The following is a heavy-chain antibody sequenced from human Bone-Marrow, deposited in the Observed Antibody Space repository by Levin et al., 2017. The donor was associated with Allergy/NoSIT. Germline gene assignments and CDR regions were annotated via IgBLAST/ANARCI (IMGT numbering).Heavy chain of an antibody. D-gene: IGHD6-19*01. CDR3: ARSQGRSGWSYYYYGMDV. J-gene: IGHJ6*02. Sequence: GASVKVSCRGSGFDFNTHDMNWVRQAPGQGLEWVSSISGNSHYVYYADPVKGRFSISRDNAKNSMFLHMNSLRVEDTAVYYCARSQGRSGWSYYYYGMDVWGRGTTLTVSS. V-gene: IGHV3-21*06. CDR2: ISGNSHYV. CDR1: GFDFNTHD.